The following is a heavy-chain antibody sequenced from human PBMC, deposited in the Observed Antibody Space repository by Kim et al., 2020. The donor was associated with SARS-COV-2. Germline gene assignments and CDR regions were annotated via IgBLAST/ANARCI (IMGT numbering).Heavy chain of an antibody. J-gene: IGHJ6*02. CDR1: GYTFTSYA. CDR2: INTNTGNP. D-gene: IGHD2-2*01. CDR3: ARGYCSSTSCSGKYYYYGMDV. Sequence: ASVKVSCKASGYTFTSYAMNWVRQAPGQGLEWMGWINTNTGNPTYAQGFTGRFVFSLDTSVSTAYLQISSLKAEDTAVYYCARGYCSSTSCSGKYYYYGMDVWGQGTTVTVSS. V-gene: IGHV7-4-1*02.